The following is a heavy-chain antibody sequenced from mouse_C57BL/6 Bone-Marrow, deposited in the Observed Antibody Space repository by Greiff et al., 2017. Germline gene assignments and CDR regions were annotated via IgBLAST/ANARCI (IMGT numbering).Heavy chain of an antibody. J-gene: IGHJ1*03. D-gene: IGHD1-1*01. CDR3: ARQDYYGSSYRYFDV. V-gene: IGHV1-53*01. CDR1: GYTFTSYW. CDR2: INPSNGGT. Sequence: QVQLKQSGTELVKPGASVKLSCKASGYTFTSYWMHWVKQRPGQGLEWIGNINPSNGGTNYNEKFKSKATLTVDKSSSTAYMQLSSLTSEDSAVYYCARQDYYGSSYRYFDVWGTGTTVTVSS.